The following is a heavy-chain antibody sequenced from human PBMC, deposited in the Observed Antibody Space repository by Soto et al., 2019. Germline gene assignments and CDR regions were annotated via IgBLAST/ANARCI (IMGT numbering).Heavy chain of an antibody. J-gene: IGHJ5*02. V-gene: IGHV5-51*03. Sequence: PGESLKISCKGSGYSFTSYWIGWVRQMPGKGLEWMGIIYPGDSDTRYSPSFQGQVTISADKSTSTAYLQWSSLKASDTAMYYCATYGSGSYYKDSNNWFDPWGQGTLVTVSS. CDR1: GYSFTSYW. CDR3: ATYGSGSYYKDSNNWFDP. D-gene: IGHD3-10*01. CDR2: IYPGDSDT.